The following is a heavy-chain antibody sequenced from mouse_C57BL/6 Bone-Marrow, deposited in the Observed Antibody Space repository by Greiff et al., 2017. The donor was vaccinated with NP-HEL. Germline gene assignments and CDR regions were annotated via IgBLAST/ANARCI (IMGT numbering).Heavy chain of an antibody. V-gene: IGHV1-55*01. CDR1: GYTFTSYW. J-gene: IGHJ4*01. D-gene: IGHD2-4*01. CDR3: ARGAMITTGAYYYAMDY. Sequence: QVQLQQPGAELVKPGASVKMSCKASGYTFTSYWITWVKQRPGQGLEWIGDIYPGSGSTNYNEKFKSKATLTVDTSSSTAYMQLSSLTSEDSAVYCCARGAMITTGAYYYAMDYWGQGTSVTVSS. CDR2: IYPGSGST.